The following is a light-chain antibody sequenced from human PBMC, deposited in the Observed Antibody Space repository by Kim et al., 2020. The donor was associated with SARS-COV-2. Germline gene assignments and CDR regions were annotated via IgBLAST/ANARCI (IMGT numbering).Light chain of an antibody. V-gene: IGKV3D-15*01. CDR2: GAS. Sequence: VSPGERATLTSRASQSVNTKLDWYQQKGGRPPRSRIYGASTRATGVQARFSGSGSGTDFTLTISSLQSEDFAVYYCQQYHDWAETFGQGTKVDIK. CDR3: QQYHDWAET. CDR1: QSVNTK. J-gene: IGKJ1*01.